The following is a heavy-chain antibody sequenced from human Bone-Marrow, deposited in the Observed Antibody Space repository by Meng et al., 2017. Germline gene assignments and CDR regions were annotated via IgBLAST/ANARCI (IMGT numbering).Heavy chain of an antibody. D-gene: IGHD3-10*01. CDR3: ARRAYGSGGGFDP. J-gene: IGHJ5*02. V-gene: IGHV3-21*01. CDR1: GFTFSSYS. Sequence: GESLKISCVASGFTFSSYSMNWVRQAPGKGLEWVSSISSSSSYIYYADSVKGRFTISRDNAKNSLYLQMNSLRAEDTAVYYCARRAYGSGGGFDPWGQGTLVTVSS. CDR2: ISSSSSYI.